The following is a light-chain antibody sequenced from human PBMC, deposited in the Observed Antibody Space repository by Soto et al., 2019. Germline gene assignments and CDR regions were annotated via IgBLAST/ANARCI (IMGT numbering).Light chain of an antibody. CDR2: NNE. CDR3: VVRDDRLNGLV. CDR1: SSNVGINN. V-gene: IGLV1-44*01. Sequence: QSVLTQPPSASGTPGQRVTISCSGSSSNVGINNVNWYQQRPGTAPRLFIFNNERRPSGVPDRVSGSKSGTSASLAISGLQSDDEADYYCVVRDDRLNGLVFGGGTKLTVL. J-gene: IGLJ3*02.